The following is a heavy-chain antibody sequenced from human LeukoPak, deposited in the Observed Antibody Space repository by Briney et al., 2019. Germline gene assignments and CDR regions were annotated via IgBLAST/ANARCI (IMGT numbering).Heavy chain of an antibody. CDR1: GFTFSSYS. V-gene: IGHV3-23*01. D-gene: IGHD4-23*01. J-gene: IGHJ4*02. CDR2: ISGDGANT. CDR3: ARLRGNNDQNKYYFDY. Sequence: GGSLRLSCAASGFTFSSYSMNWVRQAPGKGLEWVSAISGDGANTFYADSVKGRFTISRDLSKSTLYLQMNSLRDEDTAVYYCARLRGNNDQNKYYFDYWGQGTLVTVSS.